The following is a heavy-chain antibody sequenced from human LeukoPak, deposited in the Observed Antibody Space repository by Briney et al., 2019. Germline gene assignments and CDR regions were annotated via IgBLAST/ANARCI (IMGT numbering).Heavy chain of an antibody. D-gene: IGHD6-13*01. J-gene: IGHJ6*02. CDR1: GFTFSSYA. CDR3: AKDQQGSWYRPGMDV. CDR2: ISGSGGST. Sequence: PGGSLRLSCAASGFTFSSYAMSWVRQAPGKGLEWVSAISGSGGSTYYADSVKGRFTISRDNSKNTLYLQMNSLRAEDTAVYYCAKDQQGSWYRPGMDVWGQGTTVTVSS. V-gene: IGHV3-23*01.